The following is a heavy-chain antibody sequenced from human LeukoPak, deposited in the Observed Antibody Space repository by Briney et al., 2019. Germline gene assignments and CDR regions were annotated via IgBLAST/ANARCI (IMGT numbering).Heavy chain of an antibody. CDR1: GYTFTGYY. CDR2: INPNSGGT. Sequence: ASVKVSCKASGYTFTGYYMHWVRQAPGRGLEWMGWINPNSGGTNYAQKFQGRVTMTRDTSISTAYMELSRLRSDDTAVYYCARTRPTWEGWGFDYWGQGTLVTVSS. V-gene: IGHV1-2*02. D-gene: IGHD1-26*01. J-gene: IGHJ4*02. CDR3: ARTRPTWEGWGFDY.